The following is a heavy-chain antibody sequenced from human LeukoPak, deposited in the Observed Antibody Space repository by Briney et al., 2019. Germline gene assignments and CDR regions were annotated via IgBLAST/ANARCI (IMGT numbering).Heavy chain of an antibody. D-gene: IGHD1-26*01. Sequence: ASVKVSCKASGYTFTGYYMHWVRQAPGQGLEWMGWINPNSGSTNYAQKFQGRVTMTRDTSISTAYMELSRLRSDDTAVYYCARDQWERLGYFDLWGRGTLVTVSS. V-gene: IGHV1-2*02. CDR2: INPNSGST. J-gene: IGHJ2*01. CDR3: ARDQWERLGYFDL. CDR1: GYTFTGYY.